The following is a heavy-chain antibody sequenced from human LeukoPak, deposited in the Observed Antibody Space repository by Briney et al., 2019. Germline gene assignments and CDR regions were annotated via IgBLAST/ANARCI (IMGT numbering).Heavy chain of an antibody. V-gene: IGHV4-39*01. CDR3: ARQFYESRSPHAKYFQH. J-gene: IGHJ1*01. CDR2: IYYSGST. D-gene: IGHD3-22*01. CDR1: GGSISSSSYY. Sequence: PSETLSLTCSVSGGSISSSSYYWGWIRQAPGRWLEWIGSIYYSGSTYYTPSRKSRVTISVDTSKNQFSLKLNSVTAADTAVYYCARQFYESRSPHAKYFQHWGQGTLVTVSS.